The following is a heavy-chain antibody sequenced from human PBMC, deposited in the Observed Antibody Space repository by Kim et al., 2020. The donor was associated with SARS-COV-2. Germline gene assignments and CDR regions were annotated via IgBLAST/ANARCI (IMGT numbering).Heavy chain of an antibody. CDR2: INHSGST. D-gene: IGHD2-8*01. Sequence: SETLSLTCAVYGGSFSGYYWSWIRQPPGKGLEWIGEINHSGSTNYNPSLKSRVTISVDTSKNQFSLKLSSVTAADTAVYYCARGGFVRSTYDYWGQGTRVPVSS. J-gene: IGHJ4*02. CDR1: GGSFSGYY. CDR3: ARGGFVRSTYDY. V-gene: IGHV4-34*01.